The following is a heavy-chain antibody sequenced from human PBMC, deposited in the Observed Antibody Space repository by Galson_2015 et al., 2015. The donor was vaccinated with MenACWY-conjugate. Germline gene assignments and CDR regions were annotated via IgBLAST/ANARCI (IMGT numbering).Heavy chain of an antibody. J-gene: IGHJ4*02. V-gene: IGHV3-23*01. CDR2: SGRGGGIN. CDR3: AKGICGSTNYIEH. CDR1: GFSFDDYA. Sequence: SLRLSCAASGFSFDDYAMSWVRQAPGKGLQWVAGSGRGGGINYYTYPIRGRITISGDNSKNTLHQKKDSLRVEDTAVYYWAKGICGSTNYIEHWGQGSLVTVSS.